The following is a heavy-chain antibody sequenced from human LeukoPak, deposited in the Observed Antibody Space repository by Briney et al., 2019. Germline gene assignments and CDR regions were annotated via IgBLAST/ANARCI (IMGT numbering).Heavy chain of an antibody. CDR1: GGSISSYY. CDR3: ARRWDRMVRGVITNWFDP. D-gene: IGHD3-10*01. Sequence: SETLSLTCTVSGGSISSYYWSWIRQPPGKGLEWIGYIYTSGSTNYNPSLKSRVTISVATSKNQFSLKLSSVAAADTAVYYCARRWDRMVRGVITNWFDPWGQGPWSPSPQ. CDR2: IYTSGST. V-gene: IGHV4-4*09. J-gene: IGHJ5*02.